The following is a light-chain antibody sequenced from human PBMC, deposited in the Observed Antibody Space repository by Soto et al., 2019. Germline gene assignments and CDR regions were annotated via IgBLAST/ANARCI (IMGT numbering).Light chain of an antibody. Sequence: QSALTQPASVSGSPGESITISCTGTSSNIGYYVSWYQHHPGTATKLIIFEVSNRPSGVSNRFSGSKSGNTASLTISGLQAEDEADYYCSSYTTTTTVVFGGGTKLTVL. CDR2: EVS. V-gene: IGLV2-14*01. J-gene: IGLJ2*01. CDR3: SSYTTTTTVV. CDR1: SSNIGYY.